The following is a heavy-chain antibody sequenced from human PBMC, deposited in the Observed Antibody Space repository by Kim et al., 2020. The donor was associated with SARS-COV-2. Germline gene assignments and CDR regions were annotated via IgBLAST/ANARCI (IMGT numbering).Heavy chain of an antibody. V-gene: IGHV3-53*01. J-gene: IGHJ6*02. Sequence: GGSLRLSCAASGFTVSSNYMSWVRQAPGKGLEWVSVIYSGGSTYYADSVKGRFTISRDNSKNTLYLQMNSLRAEDTAVYYCARATYYYGSGSYSNYYYYGMDVWGQGTTVTVSS. CDR2: IYSGGST. CDR3: ARATYYYGSGSYSNYYYYGMDV. D-gene: IGHD3-10*01. CDR1: GFTVSSNY.